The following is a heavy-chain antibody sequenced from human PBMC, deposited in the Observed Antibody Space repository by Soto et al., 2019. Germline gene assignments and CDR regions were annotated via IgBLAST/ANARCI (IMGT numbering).Heavy chain of an antibody. CDR3: ARIVVGVTVDL. V-gene: IGHV4-61*01. J-gene: IGHJ4*02. CDR2: ISHTGDT. D-gene: IGHD1-26*01. CDR1: DASVWSDSYF. Sequence: SETLSLTCTVSDASVWSDSYFWTWIRQPPGKGLEWIAYISHTGDTNYNPSLKSRVTISIDTSRNQFSLTVTSVTAADTAVYFCARIVVGVTVDLWGQGSLVTISS.